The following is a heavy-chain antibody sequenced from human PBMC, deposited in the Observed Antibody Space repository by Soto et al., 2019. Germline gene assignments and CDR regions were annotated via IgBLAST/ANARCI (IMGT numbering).Heavy chain of an antibody. CDR2: IKSDGST. J-gene: IGHJ4*02. V-gene: IGHV3-74*01. Sequence: GGSLRLSCAASGFSFSSYWMHWVRQAPGKGLVWVSCIKSDGSTTYTDSVKGRFIISRDNAKNTLYLQMNSLRAEDTAVYYCARDRGYHADYWGLGSLVTVSS. CDR3: ARDRGYHADY. CDR1: GFSFSSYW. D-gene: IGHD2-15*01.